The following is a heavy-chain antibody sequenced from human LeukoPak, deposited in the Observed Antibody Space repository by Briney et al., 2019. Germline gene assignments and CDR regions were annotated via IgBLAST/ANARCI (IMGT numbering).Heavy chain of an antibody. CDR1: GFTFSTYT. CDR3: ARSGYSYGADAVDI. Sequence: GGSLRLSCAVSGFTFSTYTMNWVRQAPGKGLEWVSSLSSSGTYIYYAESVKGRSTISRDNAKNSLYLQMNSLRAEDTAVYYCARSGYSYGADAVDIWGQGTMVTVSS. D-gene: IGHD5-18*01. J-gene: IGHJ3*02. CDR2: LSSSGTYI. V-gene: IGHV3-21*04.